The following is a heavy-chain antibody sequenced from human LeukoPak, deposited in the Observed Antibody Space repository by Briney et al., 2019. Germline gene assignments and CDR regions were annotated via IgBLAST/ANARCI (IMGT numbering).Heavy chain of an antibody. V-gene: IGHV4-39*07. CDR1: GGSISSSSYY. CDR2: INHSGST. Sequence: SETLSLTCTVSGGSISSSSYYWGWIRQPPGKGLEWIGEINHSGSTNYNPSLKSRVTISVDTSKNQFSLKLSSVTAADTAVYYCARALFGYYYGSGYYYMDVWGKGTTVTVSS. J-gene: IGHJ6*03. CDR3: ARALFGYYYGSGYYYMDV. D-gene: IGHD3-10*01.